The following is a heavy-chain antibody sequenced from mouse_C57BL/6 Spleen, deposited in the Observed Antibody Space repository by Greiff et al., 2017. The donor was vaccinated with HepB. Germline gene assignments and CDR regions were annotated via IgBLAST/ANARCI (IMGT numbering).Heavy chain of an antibody. D-gene: IGHD1-1*01. V-gene: IGHV1-26*01. Sequence: EVQLQQSGPELVKPGASVKISCKASGYTFTDYYMNWVKQSHGKSLEWIGDINPNNGGTSYNQKFKGKATLTVDKSSSTAYMELRSLTSEDSAVYYCAREFYYGSSSHWYFDVWGTGTTVTVSS. CDR3: AREFYYGSSSHWYFDV. J-gene: IGHJ1*03. CDR1: GYTFTDYY. CDR2: INPNNGGT.